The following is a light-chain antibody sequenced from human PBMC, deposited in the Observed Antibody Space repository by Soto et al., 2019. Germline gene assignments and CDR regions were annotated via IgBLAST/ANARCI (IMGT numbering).Light chain of an antibody. CDR2: DDN. V-gene: IGLV1-51*01. CDR3: GSWDSSLSAYV. Sequence: QSVLTQPPSVSAAPGQKVTISCSGSISNIGGNSGSWYQQLPGTAPKLPIYDDNKRPSGIPDRFSGSKSGTSATLGITGFQTGDEADYYCGSWDSSLSAYVFGTGTKVTVL. CDR1: ISNIGGNS. J-gene: IGLJ1*01.